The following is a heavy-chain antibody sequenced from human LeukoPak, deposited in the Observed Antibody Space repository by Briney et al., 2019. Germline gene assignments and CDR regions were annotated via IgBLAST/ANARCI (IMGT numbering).Heavy chain of an antibody. CDR1: GGSFSGYY. V-gene: IGHV4-34*01. CDR2: INHSGST. CDR3: ARSYYDFWSSDY. J-gene: IGHJ4*02. Sequence: SETLSLTCAVYGGSFSGYYWSWIRQPPGKGLEWIGEINHSGSTNYNPSLKSRVTMSVDTSKNQFSLKLSSVTAADTAVYYCARSYYDFWSSDYWGQGTLVTVSS. D-gene: IGHD3-3*01.